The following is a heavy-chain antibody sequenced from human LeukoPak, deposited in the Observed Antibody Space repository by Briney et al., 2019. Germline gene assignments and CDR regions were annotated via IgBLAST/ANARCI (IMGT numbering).Heavy chain of an antibody. CDR2: IYTSGST. CDR3: ARVLAVFGVVIPRYYFDY. D-gene: IGHD3-3*01. CDR1: GGSISSGSYY. J-gene: IGHJ4*02. V-gene: IGHV4-61*02. Sequence: SETLSLTCTVSGGSISSGSYYWSWIRQPAGKGLEWIGRIYTSGSTNYNPSLKSRVTISVDTSKNQFSLKLSSVTAADTAVYYCARVLAVFGVVIPRYYFDYWGQGTLVTVSS.